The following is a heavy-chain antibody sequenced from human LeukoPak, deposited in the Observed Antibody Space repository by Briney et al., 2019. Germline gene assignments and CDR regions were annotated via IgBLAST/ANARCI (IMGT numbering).Heavy chain of an antibody. V-gene: IGHV1-8*01. J-gene: IGHJ4*02. D-gene: IGHD2-2*01. CDR3: ATQTPYPYYFDY. Sequence: GASVKVSCKASGYTFTSYDINWVRQATGQGLEWMGRMNPNSGNTGYAQKFQGRVTITADESTSTAYMELSSLRSEDTAVYYCATQTPYPYYFDYWGQGTLVTVSS. CDR1: GYTFTSYD. CDR2: MNPNSGNT.